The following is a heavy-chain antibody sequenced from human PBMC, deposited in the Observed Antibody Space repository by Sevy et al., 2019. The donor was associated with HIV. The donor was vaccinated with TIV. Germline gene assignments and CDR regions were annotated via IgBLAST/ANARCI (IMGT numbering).Heavy chain of an antibody. Sequence: SETLSLTCTVSNASITNYYWSWIRQPPGKELQWIGFVYYSGSTNYNPPFKSRVFISADTSKSRFSLELQSVTAADTGVYYCARHSLQRSRGWDFDFWGQGTLVTVSS. CDR2: VYYSGST. J-gene: IGHJ4*02. CDR1: NASITNYY. D-gene: IGHD1-1*01. V-gene: IGHV4-59*08. CDR3: ARHSLQRSRGWDFDF.